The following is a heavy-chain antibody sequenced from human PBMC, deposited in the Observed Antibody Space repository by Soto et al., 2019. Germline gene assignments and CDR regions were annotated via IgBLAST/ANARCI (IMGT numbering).Heavy chain of an antibody. CDR2: IYWNSGIV. D-gene: IGHD6-19*01. Sequence: EVQLVESGGGLVQPGRSLRLSCAASGFTFDDYSMHWVRQAPGQGLEWVSGIYWNSGIVGYAGSVKGRFTISRDNAKNSLFLQMNSLRDEDTALYYCVKDEAGYMDVWGKGTTVAVSS. V-gene: IGHV3-9*01. J-gene: IGHJ6*03. CDR3: VKDEAGYMDV. CDR1: GFTFDDYS.